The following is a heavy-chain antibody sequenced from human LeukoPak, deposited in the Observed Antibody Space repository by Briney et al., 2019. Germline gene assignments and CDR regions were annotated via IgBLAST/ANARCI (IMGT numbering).Heavy chain of an antibody. J-gene: IGHJ5*02. CDR3: ARGGYCSGGSCRWFDL. CDR1: GFTFSSYW. V-gene: IGHV3-7*01. CDR2: IKQDGSEK. D-gene: IGHD2-15*01. Sequence: PVXXLRLSCAASGFTFSSYWMSWVRQAPGKGLEWVANIKQDGSEKYYVDSVKGRFTIYRDNEKNSLYLQMNSLRAEDTAVYYCARGGYCSGGSCRWFDLWGQGTLVTVSS.